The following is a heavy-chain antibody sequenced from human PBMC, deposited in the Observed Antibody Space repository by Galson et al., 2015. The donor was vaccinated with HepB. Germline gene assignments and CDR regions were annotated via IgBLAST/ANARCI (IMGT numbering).Heavy chain of an antibody. V-gene: IGHV4-34*01. CDR2: IKHTGTT. J-gene: IGHJ4*02. Sequence: LEWIGEIKHTGTTNYQPSLKSRVTISVDTSKNEFSLRLSSLTAADTAVYYCARVGVSKFGGALVVPYYFDYWGQGTLVTVSS. CDR3: ARVGVSKFGGALVVPYYFDY. D-gene: IGHD3-16*02.